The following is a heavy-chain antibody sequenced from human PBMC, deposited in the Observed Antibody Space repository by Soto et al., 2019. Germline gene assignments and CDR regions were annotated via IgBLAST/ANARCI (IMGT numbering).Heavy chain of an antibody. Sequence: SVKVSCKASGYTFTSYDINWVRQAPGQGLEWMGGIIPIFGTANYAQKFQGRVTITADESTSTAYMELSSLRSEDTAVYYCARSGYSYGYGASYYYYGMDVWGQGTTVTVSS. CDR3: ARSGYSYGYGASYYYYGMDV. J-gene: IGHJ6*02. CDR2: IIPIFGTA. D-gene: IGHD5-18*01. CDR1: GYTFTSYD. V-gene: IGHV1-69*13.